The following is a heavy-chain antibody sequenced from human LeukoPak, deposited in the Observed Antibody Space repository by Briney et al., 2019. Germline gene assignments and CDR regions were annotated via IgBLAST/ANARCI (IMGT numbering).Heavy chain of an antibody. D-gene: IGHD3-10*01. CDR3: ARQTTGSYQWTFGY. V-gene: IGHV4-39*01. J-gene: IGHJ4*02. CDR2: IYHSGTT. CDR1: GGSISSSAHF. Sequence: SETLSLTCTVSGGSISSSAHFWGWIRQPPGKGLEWIGTIYHSGTTYYNPSLKSRVTISVDTSRNQFSLRLNSVTAADTAVYSCARQTTGSYQWTFGYWGQGTLVTVSS.